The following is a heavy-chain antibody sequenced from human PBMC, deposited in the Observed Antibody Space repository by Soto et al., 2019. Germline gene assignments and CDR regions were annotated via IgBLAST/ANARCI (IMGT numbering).Heavy chain of an antibody. D-gene: IGHD6-13*01. J-gene: IGHJ4*02. CDR3: ARDLGYSSSWYVGFDY. Sequence: KASETLSLTCTVSGGSISSGDYYFICIRQPPWKGLEWIGYIYYSGSTYYNPSLKSRVTISVDTSKNQFSLKLSSVTAADTAVYYCARDLGYSSSWYVGFDYWGQGTLVTVSS. CDR2: IYYSGST. CDR1: GGSISSGDYY. V-gene: IGHV4-30-4*01.